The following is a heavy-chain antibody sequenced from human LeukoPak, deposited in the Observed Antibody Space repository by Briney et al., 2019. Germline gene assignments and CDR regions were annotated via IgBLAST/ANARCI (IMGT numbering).Heavy chain of an antibody. Sequence: ASVKLSCKAAGYTVTNYSIIWVRHAPGQGLEWMGWISAYNANTNYAQKFQGRVTMTTDTSTSTVYMELRSLRSDDTAIYYCARTDYDILTGARMDVWGKGTTVTVSS. CDR1: GYTVTNYS. D-gene: IGHD3-9*01. J-gene: IGHJ6*04. V-gene: IGHV1-18*04. CDR3: ARTDYDILTGARMDV. CDR2: ISAYNANT.